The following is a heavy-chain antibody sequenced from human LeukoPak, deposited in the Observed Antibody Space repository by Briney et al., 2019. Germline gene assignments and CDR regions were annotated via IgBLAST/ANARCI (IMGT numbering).Heavy chain of an antibody. D-gene: IGHD2-2*01. J-gene: IGHJ4*02. Sequence: SSPTLVKPTQTLTLTCTFSGFSLSTSGVGVGWIRQPPGKALEWLAVIYWDDDKRYSSSLKSRLTITKDTSKNQVVLTMTNMDPVDTATYYCAHSFCSNRVCYSFDYWGQGTLVTVSS. CDR1: GFSLSTSGVG. CDR3: AHSFCSNRVCYSFDY. CDR2: IYWDDDK. V-gene: IGHV2-5*02.